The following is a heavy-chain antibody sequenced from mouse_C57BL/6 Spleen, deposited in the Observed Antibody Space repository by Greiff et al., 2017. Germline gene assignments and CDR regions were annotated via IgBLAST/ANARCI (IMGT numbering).Heavy chain of an antibody. CDR3: ASDYYGSSYAMDY. Sequence: DVQLQESGPGLVKPSQSLSLTCSVTGYSITSGYYWNWIRQFPGNKLEWMGYISYDGSNNYNPSLKNRISITRDTSKNQFFLKLNSVTTEDTATYYCASDYYGSSYAMDYWGQGTSVTVSS. D-gene: IGHD1-1*01. J-gene: IGHJ4*01. CDR2: ISYDGSN. V-gene: IGHV3-6*01. CDR1: GYSITSGYY.